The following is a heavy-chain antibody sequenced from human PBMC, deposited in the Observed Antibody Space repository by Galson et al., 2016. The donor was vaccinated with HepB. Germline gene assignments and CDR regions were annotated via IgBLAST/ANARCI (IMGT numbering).Heavy chain of an antibody. D-gene: IGHD3-16*01. CDR3: ARGEEVAGAIET. V-gene: IGHV3-9*01. J-gene: IGHJ4*02. CDR1: GFTFEHYV. Sequence: SLRLSCATSGFTFEHYVMHWVRQTPGKGLEWVSHISWNSANRGYADSVKGRFTISRDNVKRSLFLQMHSLTPEDTARYYCARGEEVAGAIETWGEGTQVIVSS. CDR2: ISWNSANR.